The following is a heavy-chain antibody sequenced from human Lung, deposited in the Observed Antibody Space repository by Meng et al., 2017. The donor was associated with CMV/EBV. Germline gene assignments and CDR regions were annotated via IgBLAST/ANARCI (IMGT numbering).Heavy chain of an antibody. Sequence: GGSLRLSCAASGFTFSDYVMHWVRQAPGKGLEWVAFIKYDGNNVNYADSVKGRFTISRDNSKNTLFLQMDSRRGQDTAVYYCARGYSGSVGTDAEDSWGQGTLVTVSS. CDR1: GFTFSDYV. CDR2: IKYDGNNV. D-gene: IGHD1-26*01. CDR3: ARGYSGSVGTDAEDS. J-gene: IGHJ4*02. V-gene: IGHV3-30*02.